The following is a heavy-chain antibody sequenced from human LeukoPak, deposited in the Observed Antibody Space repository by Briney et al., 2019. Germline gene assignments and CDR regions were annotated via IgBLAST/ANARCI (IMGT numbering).Heavy chain of an antibody. CDR1: GFTSSNYS. J-gene: IGHJ4*02. D-gene: IGHD3-10*01. CDR3: ARGYYGSGSYFDY. V-gene: IGHV3-21*01. CDR2: ISGSSSYI. Sequence: TAGGSLSPSCAASGFTSSNYSMNWVRKAPGKGLDWVSSISGSSSYIYYADSVKGRFTISRDNAKNSLYLQMNSLRAEDTAVYYCARGYYGSGSYFDYWGQGTLATVSS.